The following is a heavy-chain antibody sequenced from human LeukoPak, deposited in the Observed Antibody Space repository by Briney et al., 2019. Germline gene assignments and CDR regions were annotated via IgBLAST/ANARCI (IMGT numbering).Heavy chain of an antibody. V-gene: IGHV5-51*04. CDR2: IYPADSDT. D-gene: IGHD1-26*01. J-gene: IGHJ5*02. Sequence: GESLKISCKTSGYNFPIYWIGWVRQMPGKGLEWMGIIYPADSDTRYSPSFQGQVTMSADKPTNTAYLQWSSLKASDSAMYYCARGRTWFDHWGQGTQVTVSS. CDR3: ARGRTWFDH. CDR1: GYNFPIYW.